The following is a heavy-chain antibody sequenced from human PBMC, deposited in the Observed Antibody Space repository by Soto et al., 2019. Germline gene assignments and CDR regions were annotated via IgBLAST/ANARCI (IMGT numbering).Heavy chain of an antibody. CDR1: GGSFSNYI. CDR3: ARGLFGQQWLVGFDT. D-gene: IGHD6-19*01. CDR2: TIPMFATA. Sequence: QVHLVQSGAEVKKPGSSVKVSCKASGGSFSNYIFAWVRQAPGQGLEWMGGTIPMFATAQYAQKLQGRVTITADESTSTVYMDLTSLTSDDTSVYYCARGLFGQQWLVGFDTWVQGTLDTVSS. J-gene: IGHJ4*02. V-gene: IGHV1-69*01.